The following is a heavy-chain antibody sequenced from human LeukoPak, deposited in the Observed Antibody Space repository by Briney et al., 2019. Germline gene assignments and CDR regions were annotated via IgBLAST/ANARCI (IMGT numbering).Heavy chain of an antibody. CDR1: GDSVSSNSAT. V-gene: IGHV6-1*01. Sequence: SQTLSLTCAISGDSVSSNSATWNWIRQSPSRGLEWLGRTYYRSKWYNDYAVSVKSRITINPDTSKNQFSLHPNSVTPEDTAVYYCARAYSSSSGWWFDPWGQGTLVTVSS. CDR3: ARAYSSSSGWWFDP. D-gene: IGHD6-6*01. J-gene: IGHJ5*02. CDR2: TYYRSKWYN.